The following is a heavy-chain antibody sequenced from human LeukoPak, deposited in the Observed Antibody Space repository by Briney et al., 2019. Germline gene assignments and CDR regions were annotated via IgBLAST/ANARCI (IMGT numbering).Heavy chain of an antibody. V-gene: IGHV4-4*07. CDR3: ARALTVTTFYYYYGMDV. CDR2: IYASGST. Sequence: ETLSLTCTVSGVSISSYYWSWIRRPAGKGLEWIGRIYASGSTNYNPSPKSRVAMSVDTSKNQFSLKLSSVTAADTAVYYCARALTVTTFYYYYGMDVWGQGTTVTVSS. CDR1: GVSISSYY. D-gene: IGHD4-17*01. J-gene: IGHJ6*02.